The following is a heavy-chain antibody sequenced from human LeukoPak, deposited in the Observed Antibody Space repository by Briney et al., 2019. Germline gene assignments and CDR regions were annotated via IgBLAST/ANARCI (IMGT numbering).Heavy chain of an antibody. D-gene: IGHD6-19*01. CDR3: ARGRVRGSGWNSPGGFWGGDYYYGMDV. V-gene: IGHV1-69*04. CDR1: GGTFSSYA. Sequence: SVKVSCKASGGTFSSYAISWVRQAPGQGLEWMGRIIPILGIANYAQKFQGRVTITADKSTSTAYMELSSLRSEDTAVYYCARGRVRGSGWNSPGGFWGGDYYYGMDVWGQGTTVTVSS. J-gene: IGHJ6*02. CDR2: IIPILGIA.